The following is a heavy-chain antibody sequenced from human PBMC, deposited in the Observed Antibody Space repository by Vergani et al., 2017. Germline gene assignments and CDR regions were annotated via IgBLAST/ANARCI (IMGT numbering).Heavy chain of an antibody. V-gene: IGHV1-69*04. CDR2: IIPILGIA. Sequence: QVQLVQSGAEVKKPGASVKVSCKASGGTFSSYAISWVRQAPGQGLEWMGRIIPILGIANYAQKFQGRVTITADKSTSTAYMELSSLRSEYTAVYYCAREGQGMYYDFWSGHHFDYWGQGTLVTVSS. J-gene: IGHJ4*02. D-gene: IGHD3-3*01. CDR1: GGTFSSYA. CDR3: AREGQGMYYDFWSGHHFDY.